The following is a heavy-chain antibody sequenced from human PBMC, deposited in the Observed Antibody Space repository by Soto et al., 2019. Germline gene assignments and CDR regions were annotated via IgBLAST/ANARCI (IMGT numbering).Heavy chain of an antibody. V-gene: IGHV3-23*01. D-gene: IGHD4-17*01. CDR2: ILGHGRDT. CDR3: AKDAVSGDGLWLVSY. J-gene: IGHJ4*02. Sequence: PCRSLTLSFIASALIFITYAIVWVRKAPGKGQEWLSGILGHGRDTYYADSVKGRFTISRDNSKNTLYLQMTSLRVDDTALYYCAKDAVSGDGLWLVSYWGQGT. CDR1: ALIFITYA.